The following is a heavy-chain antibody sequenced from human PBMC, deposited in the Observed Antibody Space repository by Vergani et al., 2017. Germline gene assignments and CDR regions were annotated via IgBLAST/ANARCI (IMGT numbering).Heavy chain of an antibody. CDR3: ARGPHRATFGGVVDY. J-gene: IGHJ4*02. V-gene: IGHV3-48*01. CDR1: GFTFSSYS. Sequence: EVQLVESGGGLVQPGGSLRLSCAASGFTFSSYSMNWVRQAPGKGLEWVSYISSSSSTIYYADSVKGRFTISRDNAKNSLYLQMNRLRAEDTAVYYCARGPHRATFGGVVDYWGQGTLVTVSS. D-gene: IGHD3-16*01. CDR2: ISSSSSTI.